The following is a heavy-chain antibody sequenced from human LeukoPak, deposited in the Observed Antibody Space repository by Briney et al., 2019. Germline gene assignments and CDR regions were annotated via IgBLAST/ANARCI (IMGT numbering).Heavy chain of an antibody. CDR3: AKDGLYCSGGSCYSDDAFDI. J-gene: IGHJ3*02. V-gene: IGHV3-23*01. Sequence: GGSLRLSCAASGFTFSSYAMSWVRQAPGKGLEWVSAISGRGGSTYYADSVKGRFTISRDNSKNTLYLQMNTLRAEDTAVYYCAKDGLYCSGGSCYSDDAFDIWGQGTMVTVSS. CDR2: ISGRGGST. D-gene: IGHD2-15*01. CDR1: GFTFSSYA.